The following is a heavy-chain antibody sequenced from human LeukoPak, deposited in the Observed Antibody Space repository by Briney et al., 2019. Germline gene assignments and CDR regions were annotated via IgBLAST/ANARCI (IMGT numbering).Heavy chain of an antibody. Sequence: TPSETLSLTCTVSGGSISSYYWSSIRQPPGKGLEWIGYIYYSGSTNYNPSLKSRVTISVDTSKNQFSLKLGSVTAADTAVYYCARQYSGSFYSIDYWGQGTLVTVSS. CDR3: ARQYSGSFYSIDY. D-gene: IGHD1-26*01. J-gene: IGHJ4*02. CDR2: IYYSGST. CDR1: GGSISSYY. V-gene: IGHV4-59*08.